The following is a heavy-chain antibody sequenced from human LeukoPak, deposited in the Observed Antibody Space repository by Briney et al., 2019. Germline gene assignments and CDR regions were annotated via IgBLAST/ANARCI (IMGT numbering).Heavy chain of an antibody. CDR3: ARVGGTYAHVDD. CDR2: IYSDGNQ. J-gene: IGHJ4*02. V-gene: IGHV3-66*01. Sequence: PGGSLRLSCAASGFTVSSNYMSWVRQAPGKGLEWVSVIYSDGNQYYADSVKGRFTISRDNSKNTLFLHMNSLRAEDTAVYYCARVGGTYAHVDDWGQGTLVTVTS. CDR1: GFTVSSNY. D-gene: IGHD4-17*01.